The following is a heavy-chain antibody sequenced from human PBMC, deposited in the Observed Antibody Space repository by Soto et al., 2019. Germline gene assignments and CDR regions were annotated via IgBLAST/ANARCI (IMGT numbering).Heavy chain of an antibody. CDR1: GFTFSSYA. Sequence: EGQLLESGGGLVQPGGSLRLSCAASGFTFSSYAMSWVRQAPGKGLEWVSAISGSGGSTYYADSVKGRFTISRDNSKNTLYLQMNSLRAEDTAVYYCAKSSSGYSGYDLDYWGQGTLVTVSS. J-gene: IGHJ4*02. CDR2: ISGSGGST. V-gene: IGHV3-23*01. D-gene: IGHD5-12*01. CDR3: AKSSSGYSGYDLDY.